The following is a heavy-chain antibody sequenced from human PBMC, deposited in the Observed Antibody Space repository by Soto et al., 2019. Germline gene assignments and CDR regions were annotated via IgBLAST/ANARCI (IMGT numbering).Heavy chain of an antibody. CDR1: GYTFTGHH. V-gene: IGHV1-2*02. Sequence: GAPVKISCNASGYTFTGHHIHRVRLVAGQGREWMGGLGPVSGARRFARGFQGRVIMTRDMSITTVYMELNNLRPDDSAVYYCGRGRGGEVVVFYWGQGAPVTVCS. J-gene: IGHJ4*02. CDR2: LGPVSGAR. CDR3: GRGRGGEVVVFY. D-gene: IGHD3-16*02.